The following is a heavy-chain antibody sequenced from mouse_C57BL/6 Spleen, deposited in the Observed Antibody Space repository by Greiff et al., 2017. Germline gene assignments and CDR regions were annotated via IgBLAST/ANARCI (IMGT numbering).Heavy chain of an antibody. V-gene: IGHV1-82*01. J-gene: IGHJ2*01. CDR3: ARRGDY. Sequence: VQLQESGPELVKPGASVKISCKASGYAFSSSWMNWVKQRPGKGLEWIGRIYPGDGDTNYNGKFKGKATLTADKSSSTAYMQLSSLTSEDSAVYFCARRGDYWGQGTTLTVSS. CDR2: IYPGDGDT. CDR1: GYAFSSSW.